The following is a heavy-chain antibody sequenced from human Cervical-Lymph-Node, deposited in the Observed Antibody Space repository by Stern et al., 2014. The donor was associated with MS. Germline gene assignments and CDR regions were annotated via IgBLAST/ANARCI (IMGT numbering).Heavy chain of an antibody. CDR2: AWYDGSTA. V-gene: IGHV3-33*01. J-gene: IGHJ4*02. CDR3: ARGHIPYAYNYLFDY. Sequence: VQLVESGGGVVQPGTSLRLSCAASGFTFSSYGMNWVRQAPGKGLEWVALAWYDGSTAYYTNSVKGRFTISRDNSKNTLFLQMNSLTAEDTAVYYCARGHIPYAYNYLFDYWGQGTLVTVSS. CDR1: GFTFSSYG. D-gene: IGHD5-24*01.